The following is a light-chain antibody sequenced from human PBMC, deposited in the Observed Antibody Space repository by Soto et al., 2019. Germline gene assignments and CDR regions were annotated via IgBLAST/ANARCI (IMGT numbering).Light chain of an antibody. CDR3: QQRGDWSPIT. J-gene: IGKJ5*01. Sequence: EIVLTQSPATLSLSPGERATLSCRASQSVSNYLAWYQHKPGQAPRLLLSGASNRATSIPARFSGSGSGTDFTLTISSLQPEDFAVYYCQQRGDWSPITFGQGTLLEIK. CDR1: QSVSNY. CDR2: GAS. V-gene: IGKV3-11*01.